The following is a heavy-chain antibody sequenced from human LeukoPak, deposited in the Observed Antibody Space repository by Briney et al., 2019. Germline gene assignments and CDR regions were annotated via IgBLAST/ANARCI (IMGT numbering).Heavy chain of an antibody. CDR2: INPNSGGT. CDR3: ARDIAVEQQLVYDY. J-gene: IGHJ4*02. Sequence: GASVKVSCKASGYTFTGYYMHWVRQAPGQGLEWMGWINPNSGGTNYAQKFQGGVTMTRDTSISTAYMELSRLRSDDTAVYYCARDIAVEQQLVYDYWGQGTLVTVSS. CDR1: GYTFTGYY. V-gene: IGHV1-2*02. D-gene: IGHD6-13*01.